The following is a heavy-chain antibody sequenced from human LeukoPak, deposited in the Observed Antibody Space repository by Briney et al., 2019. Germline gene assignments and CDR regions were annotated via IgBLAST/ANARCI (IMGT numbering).Heavy chain of an antibody. Sequence: GASVKVSCKASGGTFSSYAISWVRQATGQGLEWMGGIIPIFGTANYAQKFQGRVTITTDESTSTTYMELSSLRSEDTAVYYCAKGRGYRDDAFDIWGQGTMVTVSS. D-gene: IGHD3-16*02. CDR2: IIPIFGTA. CDR3: AKGRGYRDDAFDI. V-gene: IGHV1-69*05. CDR1: GGTFSSYA. J-gene: IGHJ3*02.